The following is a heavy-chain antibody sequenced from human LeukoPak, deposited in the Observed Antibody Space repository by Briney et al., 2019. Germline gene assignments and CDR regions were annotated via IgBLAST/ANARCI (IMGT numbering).Heavy chain of an antibody. J-gene: IGHJ5*02. V-gene: IGHV2-5*01. D-gene: IGHD3-22*01. CDR2: IYWNDDK. CDR1: GFSLSTSGVG. Sequence: SGPTLVKPTQTLTLACTFSGFSLSTSGVGVGWIRQPPGKALEWLALIYWNDDKRYSPSLKSRLTITKDTSKNQVVLTMTNMDPVDTATYYCAHSPPVVGYYDSSGYLYWFDPWGQGTLVTVSS. CDR3: AHSPPVVGYYDSSGYLYWFDP.